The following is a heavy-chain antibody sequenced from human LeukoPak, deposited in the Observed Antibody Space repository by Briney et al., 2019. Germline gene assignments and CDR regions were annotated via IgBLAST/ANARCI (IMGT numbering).Heavy chain of an antibody. D-gene: IGHD1/OR15-1a*01. CDR1: GGSISSGGYY. CDR3: ARGPNRRYFDY. CDR2: IYYSGST. Sequence: SQTLSLTCTVSGGSISSGGYYWSWIRQPPGKGLEWIGYIYYSGSTNYNPSLKSRVTISVDTSKNQFSLKLSSVTAADTAVYYCARGPNRRYFDYWGQGTLVTVSS. J-gene: IGHJ4*02. V-gene: IGHV4-61*08.